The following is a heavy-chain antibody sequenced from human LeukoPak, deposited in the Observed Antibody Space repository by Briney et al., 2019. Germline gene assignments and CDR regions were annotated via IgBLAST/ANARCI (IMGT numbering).Heavy chain of an antibody. CDR1: GFTFSSYA. V-gene: IGHV3-23*01. CDR3: ARGGVDYYGSGTYYLMYYFDY. J-gene: IGHJ4*02. CDR2: ISGSGGST. Sequence: GGSLRLSCAASGFTFSSYAMSWVRQAPGKGLEWVSAISGSGGSTYYADSVKGRFTISRDNSKNTLYLQMNSLRAEDTAVYFCARGGVDYYGSGTYYLMYYFDYWGQGALVTVSS. D-gene: IGHD3-10*01.